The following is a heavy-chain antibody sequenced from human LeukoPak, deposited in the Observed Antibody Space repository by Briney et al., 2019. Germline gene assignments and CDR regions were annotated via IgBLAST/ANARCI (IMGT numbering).Heavy chain of an antibody. J-gene: IGHJ4*02. V-gene: IGHV5-51*01. CDR2: ISPGDSHT. CDR3: ARHGRLAAGNTPDFDY. D-gene: IGHD6-13*01. CDR1: GYTFTTYW. Sequence: GESLKISCQSSGYTFTTYWVAWVRQMPGKGLEWMGIISPGDSHTRYSPAFQGQVTFSADKSISTTYLQWSSLKASDTAMYYCARHGRLAAGNTPDFDYWGQGTLVTVSS.